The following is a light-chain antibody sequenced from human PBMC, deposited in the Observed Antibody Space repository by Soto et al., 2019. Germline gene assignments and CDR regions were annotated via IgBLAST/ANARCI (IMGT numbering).Light chain of an antibody. Sequence: ILLTQSPATLSLSPGEGATLSCRASQSVSNFLAWYQQKPGQAPRLLIYDASNRAAGVPARFSGSRSGTDFTLIISSLEPEDFAVYYCHLLTFGGGTKVDIK. J-gene: IGKJ4*01. CDR2: DAS. V-gene: IGKV3-11*01. CDR1: QSVSNF. CDR3: HLLT.